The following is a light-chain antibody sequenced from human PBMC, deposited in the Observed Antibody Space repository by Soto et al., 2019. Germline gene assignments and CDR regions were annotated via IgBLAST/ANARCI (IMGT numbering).Light chain of an antibody. J-gene: IGLJ2*01. CDR1: SSDVGRYNY. Sequence: QSALTQPASVSGSPGQSITISCTGTSSDVGRYNYVSWYQQHPAKAPKLIIYDVNNRPSGVSNRFSGSKSGTTASLTISGLQAEDEADYYCSSYTGSSTLVVFGGGTKLTVL. CDR2: DVN. V-gene: IGLV2-14*03. CDR3: SSYTGSSTLVV.